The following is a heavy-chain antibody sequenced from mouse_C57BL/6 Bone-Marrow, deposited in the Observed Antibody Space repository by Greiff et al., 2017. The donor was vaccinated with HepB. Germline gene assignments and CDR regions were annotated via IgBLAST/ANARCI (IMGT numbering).Heavy chain of an antibody. V-gene: IGHV1-80*01. D-gene: IGHD5-5*01. CDR2: IYPGDGDT. J-gene: IGHJ4*01. Sequence: QLQQSGAELVKPGASVKISCKASGYAFSSYWMNWVKQRPGKGLEWIGQIYPGDGDTNYNGKFKGKATLTADKSSSTAYMQLSSLTSEDSAVYFCAREGILPSYYAMDYWGQGTSVTVSS. CDR1: GYAFSSYW. CDR3: AREGILPSYYAMDY.